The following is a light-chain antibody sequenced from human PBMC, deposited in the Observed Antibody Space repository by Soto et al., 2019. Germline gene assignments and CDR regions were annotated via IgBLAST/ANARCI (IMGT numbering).Light chain of an antibody. Sequence: DIQMTQSPSSLSASVGDRVTITCRASQTISRNLNWYQQKPGKAPDLLIFAASNLQSGVPSRFSSSGSGADFTLTISSLQPEDFATYYCQQGHSAPLTFGGGTKVEIK. CDR3: QQGHSAPLT. V-gene: IGKV1-39*01. CDR1: QTISRN. CDR2: AAS. J-gene: IGKJ4*01.